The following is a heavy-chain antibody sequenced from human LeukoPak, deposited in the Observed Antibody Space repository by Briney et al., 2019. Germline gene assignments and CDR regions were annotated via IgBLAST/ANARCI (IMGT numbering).Heavy chain of an antibody. Sequence: ASVKVSCKASGYTFTDYYMHWVRQAPGQGLEWMGWINPNSVGTKYAQKFQGRVTMTRDTSINTAYMELSRLTYDDTAVYYCAGLPRYNWNEPLDYWGQGTLVTVSS. J-gene: IGHJ4*02. CDR3: AGLPRYNWNEPLDY. CDR1: GYTFTDYY. V-gene: IGHV1-2*02. D-gene: IGHD1-20*01. CDR2: INPNSVGT.